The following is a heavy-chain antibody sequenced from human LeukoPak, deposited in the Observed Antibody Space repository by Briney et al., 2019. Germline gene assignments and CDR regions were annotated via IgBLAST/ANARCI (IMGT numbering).Heavy chain of an antibody. D-gene: IGHD3-10*01. CDR2: ISSSGSYI. Sequence: GGSLRLSCAASGFTFSTYSMNWVRQAPGKGLEWVSSISSSGSYIYYADSVKGRFTISRDNAKNSLYLQMNSLRAEDTAVYYCARALWFGETFPAYWGQGTLVTVSS. V-gene: IGHV3-21*01. CDR1: GFTFSTYS. CDR3: ARALWFGETFPAY. J-gene: IGHJ4*02.